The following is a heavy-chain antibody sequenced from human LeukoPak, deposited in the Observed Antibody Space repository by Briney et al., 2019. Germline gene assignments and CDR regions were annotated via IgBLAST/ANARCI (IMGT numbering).Heavy chain of an antibody. J-gene: IGHJ4*02. V-gene: IGHV3-33*01. CDR3: ARDGYCSGGSCQIDY. CDR2: IWYDGSNK. D-gene: IGHD2-15*01. CDR1: GFTFSSYG. Sequence: QSGGSLRLSCAASGFTFSSYGMHWVRQAPGRGLEWVAVIWYDGSNKYYADSVKGRFTISRDNSKNTLYLQMNSLRAEDTAVYYYARDGYCSGGSCQIDYWGQGTLVTVSS.